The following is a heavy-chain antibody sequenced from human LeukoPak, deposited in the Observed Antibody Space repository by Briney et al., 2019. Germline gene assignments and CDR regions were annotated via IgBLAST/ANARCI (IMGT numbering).Heavy chain of an antibody. CDR1: GDSVSSNSAA. CDR2: TYYRSKWYN. CDR3: ARDKRVAVAGTYIHYYHMDV. D-gene: IGHD6-19*01. Sequence: SQTLSLTCAISGDSVSSNSAAWNWIRQSPSRGLEWLGRTYYRSKWYNDYAVSVKSRITINPDTSKNQFSLKLSSVTAADTAVYYCARDKRVAVAGTYIHYYHMDVWGNGTTVTISS. J-gene: IGHJ6*03. V-gene: IGHV6-1*01.